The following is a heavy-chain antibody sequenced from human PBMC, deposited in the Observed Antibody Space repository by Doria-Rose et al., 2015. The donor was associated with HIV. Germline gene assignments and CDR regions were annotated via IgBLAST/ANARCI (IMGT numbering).Heavy chain of an antibody. V-gene: IGHV2-26*01. CDR2: IFSDDER. J-gene: IGHJ4*02. Sequence: GPVLVKPTETLTLTCTVSGVSLSSPGMGVSWIRQPPGKALEWPANIFSDDERSYKTSLKSRLTISRGTSKSQVVLTMTDMDPVDTATYYCARIKSSRWYHKYYFDFWGQGTLVIVSA. CDR3: ARIKSSRWYHKYYFDF. CDR1: GVSLSSPGMG. D-gene: IGHD6-13*01.